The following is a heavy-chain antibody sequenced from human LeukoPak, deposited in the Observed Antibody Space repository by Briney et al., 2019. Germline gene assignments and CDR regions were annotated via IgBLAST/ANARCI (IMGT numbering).Heavy chain of an antibody. V-gene: IGHV4-34*01. J-gene: IGHJ4*02. D-gene: IGHD3-10*01. CDR1: GGSFSGYY. CDR2: INHSGST. Sequence: SSETLSLTCAVYGGSFSGYYWSWIRQPPGKGLEWIGEINHSGSTNYNPSLKSRVTISVDTSKNQFSLKLSSVTAADTAVYYCARGAVRGVIRLHFDYWGQGTLVTVSS. CDR3: ARGAVRGVIRLHFDY.